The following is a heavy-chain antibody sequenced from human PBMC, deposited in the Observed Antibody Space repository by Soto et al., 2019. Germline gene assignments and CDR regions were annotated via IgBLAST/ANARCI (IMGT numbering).Heavy chain of an antibody. D-gene: IGHD3-3*01. Sequence: SGGSLRLSCAASGFTFSSYAMSWVRQAPGKGLESVSAISGSGGSTYYADSVKGRFTISRDNSKNTLYLQMNSLRAEDTAVYYCAKDLRSQITIFGVVTKYYYYGMDVWGQGTTVTVSS. CDR2: ISGSGGST. CDR3: AKDLRSQITIFGVVTKYYYYGMDV. J-gene: IGHJ6*02. V-gene: IGHV3-23*01. CDR1: GFTFSSYA.